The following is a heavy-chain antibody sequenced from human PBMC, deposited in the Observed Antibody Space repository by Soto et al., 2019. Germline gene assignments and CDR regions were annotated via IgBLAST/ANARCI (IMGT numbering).Heavy chain of an antibody. Sequence: QVQLQQWGAGLLKPSETLSLTCAVYGGSFSGYYWSWIRQPPGKGLEWIGEINHSGSTNYNPSLKARGTHTGNTAKNQFPLKAGPGAAADTACDYRSRKWPAVGGTYFCLWGQGTLVTVSS. D-gene: IGHD1-26*01. CDR1: GGSFSGYY. V-gene: IGHV4-34*06. CDR2: INHSGST. J-gene: IGHJ4*02. CDR3: SRKWPAVGGTYFCL.